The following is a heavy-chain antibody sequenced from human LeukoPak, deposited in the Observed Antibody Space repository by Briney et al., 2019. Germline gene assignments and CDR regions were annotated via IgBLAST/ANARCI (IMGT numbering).Heavy chain of an antibody. CDR2: INPNSGGT. CDR1: GYTFISYY. J-gene: IGHJ4*02. D-gene: IGHD4-17*01. Sequence: ASVKVSCKASGYTFISYYIHWVRQAPGQGLEWMGWINPNSGGTNYAQKFQGRVTMTRDTSISTAYMELSRLRSDDTAVYYCARGPGDYSNYFDYWGQGTLVTVSS. V-gene: IGHV1-2*02. CDR3: ARGPGDYSNYFDY.